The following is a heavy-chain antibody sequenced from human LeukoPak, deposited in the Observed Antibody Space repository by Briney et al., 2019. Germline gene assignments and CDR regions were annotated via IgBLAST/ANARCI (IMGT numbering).Heavy chain of an antibody. D-gene: IGHD6-13*01. Sequence: GGSLRLSCAASGFTFRSYSMNWVRQAPGRGLEWVSGMTGSGDRTHYADSVKGRFTISRDNSKNTLHLQMNSLRAEDTAVYYCAKGPKQQLVGSRGHYFDSWGQGTLVTVSS. V-gene: IGHV3-23*01. CDR2: MTGSGDRT. CDR1: GFTFRSYS. J-gene: IGHJ4*02. CDR3: AKGPKQQLVGSRGHYFDS.